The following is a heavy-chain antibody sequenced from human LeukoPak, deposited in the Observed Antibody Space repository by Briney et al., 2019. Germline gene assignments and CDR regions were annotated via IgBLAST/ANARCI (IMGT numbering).Heavy chain of an antibody. CDR1: GFTFSSYE. D-gene: IGHD4-17*01. Sequence: GGSLRLSCAASGFTFSSYEMNWGCQAPGKGLEWVSYISSSGSTIYYADSVKGRFTISRENAKNTLYLQMNSLRAEDTAVYYCARDYSVSTVITCGLWGQGTLVTVSS. J-gene: IGHJ4*02. V-gene: IGHV3-48*03. CDR2: ISSSGSTI. CDR3: ARDYSVSTVITCGL.